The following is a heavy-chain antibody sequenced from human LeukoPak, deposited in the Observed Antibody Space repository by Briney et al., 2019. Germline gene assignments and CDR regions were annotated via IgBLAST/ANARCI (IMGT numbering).Heavy chain of an antibody. CDR2: IYYSGST. D-gene: IGHD3-10*01. Sequence: SETLSLTCTVSGGSISSSSYYWGWIRQPPGKGLEWIGNIYYSGSTYYNPSLKSRVTISVDTSKNQFSLKLSSVTAADTAVYYCAIVLPYFGYWGQGTLLTVSS. J-gene: IGHJ4*02. V-gene: IGHV4-39*07. CDR1: GGSISSSSYY. CDR3: AIVLPYFGY.